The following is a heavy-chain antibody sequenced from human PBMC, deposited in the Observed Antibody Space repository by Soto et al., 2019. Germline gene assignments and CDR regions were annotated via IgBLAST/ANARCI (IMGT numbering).Heavy chain of an antibody. CDR3: ARDAPYSSSWYSSYYYYGMDV. J-gene: IGHJ6*02. CDR2: ISAYNGNT. D-gene: IGHD6-13*01. CDR1: GYTFTSYG. Sequence: QVQLVQSGAEVKKPGASVKVSCKASGYTFTSYGISWVRQAPGQGLEWMGWISAYNGNTNYAQKLQGRVTMTTDTSTNTAYMELRSLRSDDTAVYYCARDAPYSSSWYSSYYYYGMDVWGQGTTVTVSS. V-gene: IGHV1-18*01.